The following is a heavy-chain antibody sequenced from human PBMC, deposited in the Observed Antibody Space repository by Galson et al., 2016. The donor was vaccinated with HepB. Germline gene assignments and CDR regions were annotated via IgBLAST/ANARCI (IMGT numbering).Heavy chain of an antibody. CDR1: GDSMNNYY. CDR2: IYYSGST. D-gene: IGHD3-10*01. Sequence: SETLSLTCSVSGDSMNNYYWSWIRQPPGKGLEWIGYIYYSGSTNYNPSLKSRVTISVDTSKHQFSLKLSSVTAADAAVYYCARHVGPDKMVRGVYYYMDVWGKGTTVTVSS. V-gene: IGHV4-59*08. CDR3: ARHVGPDKMVRGVYYYMDV. J-gene: IGHJ6*03.